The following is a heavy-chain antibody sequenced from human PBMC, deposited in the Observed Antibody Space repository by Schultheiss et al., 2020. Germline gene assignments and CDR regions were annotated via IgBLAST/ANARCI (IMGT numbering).Heavy chain of an antibody. J-gene: IGHJ5*02. Sequence: SETLSLTCTVSGGSISSSNWWSWVRQHPGKGLEWIGYIYYSGSTYYNPSLKSRVTISVDTSKNQFSLKLSSVTAADTAVYYCASMGTELVPWGQGTLVTGSS. CDR2: IYYSGST. CDR3: ASMGTELVP. D-gene: IGHD5-18*01. CDR1: GGSISSSNW. V-gene: IGHV4-4*02.